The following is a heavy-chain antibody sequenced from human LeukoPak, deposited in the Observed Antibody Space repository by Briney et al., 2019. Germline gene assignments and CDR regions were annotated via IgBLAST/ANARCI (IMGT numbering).Heavy chain of an antibody. CDR3: AREDFEYSSSSDYYYYYMDV. Sequence: ASVKVSCKASGYTFTSYDINWVRQATGQGLEWMGWMNPNGGNTGYAQKFQGRVTMTRNTSISTAYMELSSLRSEDTAVYYCAREDFEYSSSSDYYYYYMDVWGKGTTVTVSS. CDR2: MNPNGGNT. V-gene: IGHV1-8*01. D-gene: IGHD6-6*01. CDR1: GYTFTSYD. J-gene: IGHJ6*03.